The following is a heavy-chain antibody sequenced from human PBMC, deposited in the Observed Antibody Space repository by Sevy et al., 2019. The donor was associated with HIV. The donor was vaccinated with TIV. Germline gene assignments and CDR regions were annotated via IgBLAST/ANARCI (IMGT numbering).Heavy chain of an antibody. CDR3: AKRGGQYDLGMDV. J-gene: IGHJ6*02. Sequence: GGSLRLSCVASGFTFSSFEMNWVRQAPGKGLEWVSSISTSGSNRDYADSLKGRVTISRDNAKKSLYLQMNSLRAEDTAIYFCAKRGGQYDLGMDVWGQGPRSPSP. CDR1: GFTFSSFE. D-gene: IGHD1-1*01. CDR2: ISTSGSNR. V-gene: IGHV3-48*03.